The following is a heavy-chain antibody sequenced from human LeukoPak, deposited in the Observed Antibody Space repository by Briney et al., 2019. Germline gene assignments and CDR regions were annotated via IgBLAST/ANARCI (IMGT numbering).Heavy chain of an antibody. CDR3: ARDLVVTPH. J-gene: IGHJ4*02. CDR2: IYHSGST. D-gene: IGHD4-23*01. CDR1: GYSISSGYY. V-gene: IGHV4-38-2*02. Sequence: SETLSLTCTVSGYSISSGYYWGWIRQPPGKGLEWIGSIYHSGSTYYNPSLKSRVTISVDTSKNQFSLKLSSVTAADTAVYYCARDLVVTPHWGQGTLVTVSS.